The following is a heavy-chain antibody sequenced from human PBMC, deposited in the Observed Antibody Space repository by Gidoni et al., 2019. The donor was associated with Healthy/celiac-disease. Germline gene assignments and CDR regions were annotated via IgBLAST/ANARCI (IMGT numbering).Heavy chain of an antibody. CDR2: INHSGST. D-gene: IGHD3-16*01. CDR1: GGSFSGYY. V-gene: IGHV4-34*01. Sequence: QVQLQSWGAGLLKPSETLSLTCAVYGGSFSGYYWSWIRQPPGKGLEWIGEINHSGSTNYNPSLKGRVTISVDTSKNQFSLKLSSVTAADTAVYYCARGKRMITFGGVTFDYWGQGTLVTVSS. J-gene: IGHJ4*02. CDR3: ARGKRMITFGGVTFDY.